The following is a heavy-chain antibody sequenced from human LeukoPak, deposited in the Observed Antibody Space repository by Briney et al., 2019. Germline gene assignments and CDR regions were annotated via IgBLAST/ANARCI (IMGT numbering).Heavy chain of an antibody. CDR3: ARSTTVTPYYFDY. Sequence: AASVKVSCKASGGTFSSYAISWVRQAPGQGLEWMGGIIPIFGTANYAQKFQGRVTITADESTSTAYMELSSLRSEDTAVYYCARSTTVTPYYFDYWGQGTLVTVSS. V-gene: IGHV1-69*01. D-gene: IGHD4-17*01. CDR1: GGTFSSYA. CDR2: IIPIFGTA. J-gene: IGHJ4*02.